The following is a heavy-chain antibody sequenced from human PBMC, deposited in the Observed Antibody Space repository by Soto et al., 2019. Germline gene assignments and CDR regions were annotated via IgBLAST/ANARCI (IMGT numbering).Heavy chain of an antibody. CDR3: ARDSRQQLVRGWFDP. V-gene: IGHV4-4*02. CDR1: SGSISSSNW. CDR2: IYHSGST. Sequence: QVQLQESGPGLVKPSGTLSLTCAVSSGSISSSNWWSWVRQPPGKGLEWIGEIYHSGSTNYNPSLTSRVTISVDKSKNQFSLKLSSVTAADTAVYYCARDSRQQLVRGWFDPWGQGTLVTVSS. D-gene: IGHD6-13*01. J-gene: IGHJ5*02.